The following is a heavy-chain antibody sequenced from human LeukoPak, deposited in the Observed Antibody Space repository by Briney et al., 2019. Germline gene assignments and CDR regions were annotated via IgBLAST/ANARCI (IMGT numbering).Heavy chain of an antibody. J-gene: IGHJ4*02. CDR1: GFTFSNYW. CDR2: IDNAGSIT. Sequence: PGGSLRLSCAASGFTFSNYWIHWVRQAPGKGLVWVSRIDNAGSITTYADSVKGRFTISRDNAENTLYLQMNSLRAEDTAVYYCAKDTGFETFDYWGQGTLVTVSS. CDR3: AKDTGFETFDY. V-gene: IGHV3-74*03. D-gene: IGHD4-17*01.